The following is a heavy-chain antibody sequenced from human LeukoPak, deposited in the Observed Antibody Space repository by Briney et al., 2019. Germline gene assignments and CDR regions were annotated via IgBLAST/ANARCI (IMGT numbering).Heavy chain of an antibody. J-gene: IGHJ6*02. CDR3: ARHYYGSGSYYRSGGMDV. CDR2: IHPNSGGT. V-gene: IGHV1-2*02. D-gene: IGHD3-10*01. Sequence: ASVKVSCKASGYTFTGYYMHWVRQAPGQGLEWMGWIHPNSGGTTYAQKFQGGVTMTRDTSISTDYMELSRLKSDDTAVYYCARHYYGSGSYYRSGGMDVWGQGTTVTVSS. CDR1: GYTFTGYY.